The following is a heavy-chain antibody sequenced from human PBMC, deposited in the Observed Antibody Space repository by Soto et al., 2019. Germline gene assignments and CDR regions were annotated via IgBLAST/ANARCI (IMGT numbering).Heavy chain of an antibody. V-gene: IGHV3-53*01. CDR3: ATRPLLRGAP. CDR1: GFTFSSND. J-gene: IGHJ3*01. CDR2: IWTSGST. D-gene: IGHD3-22*01. Sequence: EVQLVESGGGLIQPGGSLRLSCEASGFTFSSNDMNWVRQAPGKGLEWVSLIWTSGSTAYAASVKGRFTISRDNSKSALYLHMSSLRAEDTAVYYCATRPLLRGAPWGQGTMVTVSS.